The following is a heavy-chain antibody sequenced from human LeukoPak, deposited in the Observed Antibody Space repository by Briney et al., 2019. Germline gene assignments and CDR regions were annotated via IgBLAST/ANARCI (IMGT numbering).Heavy chain of an antibody. CDR3: ARISCSGGSCYWSRGYFDY. CDR2: IYTSGNT. Sequence: SQTLSLTCTVSGGSISSASYYWSWIRQPAGKGLEWIGHIYTSGNTNYNPSLKSRVTISVDTSKNQFSLKLTSVTAADTAVYYCARISCSGGSCYWSRGYFDYWGQGTLVTVSS. CDR1: GGSISSASYY. J-gene: IGHJ4*02. V-gene: IGHV4-61*09. D-gene: IGHD2-15*01.